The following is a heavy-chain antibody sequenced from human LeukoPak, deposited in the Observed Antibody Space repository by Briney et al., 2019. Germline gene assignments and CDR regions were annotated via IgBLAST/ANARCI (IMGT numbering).Heavy chain of an antibody. V-gene: IGHV3-23*01. J-gene: IGHJ4*02. CDR3: ARFSRSSSGY. CDR1: GFTFSSYA. D-gene: IGHD6-13*01. CDR2: ISGSGATT. Sequence: PGGSLRLSCEASGFTFSSYAMNWVRQAPGKGLEWVSSISGSGATTSYAASVEGRFTTSRDISKNTLYLQMNSLRAEDTAVYYCARFSRSSSGYWGQGTLVTVSS.